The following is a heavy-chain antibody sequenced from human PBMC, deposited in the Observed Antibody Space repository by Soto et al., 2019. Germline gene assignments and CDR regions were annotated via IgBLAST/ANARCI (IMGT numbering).Heavy chain of an antibody. CDR3: AIGGVNYDILIGPYYYYGMDV. CDR1: GFTFSSYG. V-gene: IGHV3-30*03. Sequence: PGGSLRLSCAASGFTFSSYGMHWVRQAPGKGLEWVAVISYDGSNKYYADSVKGRFTISRDNSKNTLYLQMNSLRAEDTAVYYCAIGGVNYDILIGPYYYYGMDVWGQGTTVTVSS. J-gene: IGHJ6*02. CDR2: ISYDGSNK. D-gene: IGHD3-9*01.